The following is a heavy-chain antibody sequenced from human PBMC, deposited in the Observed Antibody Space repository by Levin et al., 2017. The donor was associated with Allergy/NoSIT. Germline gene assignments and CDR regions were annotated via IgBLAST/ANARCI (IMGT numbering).Heavy chain of an antibody. CDR2: ISGTSSAI. V-gene: IGHV3-11*05. CDR1: GFTFRDYY. J-gene: IGHJ4*02. Sequence: SCAASGFTFRDYYMSWIRQAPGKGLELVSYISGTSSAIIYADSVKGRFTISRDNAQNSLYLQMNSLRAEDTAVYFCARGPLAAAGHYWGQGTLVTVSS. D-gene: IGHD6-13*01. CDR3: ARGPLAAAGHY.